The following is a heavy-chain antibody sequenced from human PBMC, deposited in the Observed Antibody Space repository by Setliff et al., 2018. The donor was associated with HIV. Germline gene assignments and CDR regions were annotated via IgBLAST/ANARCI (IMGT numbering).Heavy chain of an antibody. CDR2: IYYSGST. CDR3: AREGGNYDILTGYYNIGLDY. CDR1: GGSISSYY. J-gene: IGHJ4*02. Sequence: PSETLSLTCTVSGGSISSYYWGWIRQPPGKGLEWIGSIYYSGSTYYNPSLKSRVTISVDTSKNQFSLKLSSVTAADTAVYYCAREGGNYDILTGYYNIGLDYWGQGTLVTVSS. D-gene: IGHD3-9*01. V-gene: IGHV4-39*07.